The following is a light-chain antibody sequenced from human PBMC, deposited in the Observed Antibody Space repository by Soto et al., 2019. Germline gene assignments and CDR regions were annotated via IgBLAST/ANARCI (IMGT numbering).Light chain of an antibody. CDR2: DAS. CDR1: QSIGIN. Sequence: EIVMTQSPATLSVSPGERATLSCSASQSIGINLVWYQQRPGLAPRFLIYDASTRATGIPDRFSGSGSGTEFTRAISSLQSEDFAVYYCQQSSNWPPGRLTFGGGTKVEIK. CDR3: QQSSNWPPGRLT. J-gene: IGKJ4*01. V-gene: IGKV3-15*01.